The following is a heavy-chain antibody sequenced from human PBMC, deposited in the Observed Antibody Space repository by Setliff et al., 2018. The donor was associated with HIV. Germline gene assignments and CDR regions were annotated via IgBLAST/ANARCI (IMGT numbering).Heavy chain of an antibody. Sequence: GGSLRLSCAAYGFTFSKYWMSWVRQAPGKGLEWVSGISWNGKIIGYGDSVRGRFTISRDDAKNSLYLQMNSLRAEDTGLYYCAKAKWLPRNSFYYYMDVWGKGTTVTVSS. CDR3: AKAKWLPRNSFYYYMDV. V-gene: IGHV3-20*04. D-gene: IGHD6-19*01. J-gene: IGHJ6*03. CDR2: ISWNGKII. CDR1: GFTFSKYW.